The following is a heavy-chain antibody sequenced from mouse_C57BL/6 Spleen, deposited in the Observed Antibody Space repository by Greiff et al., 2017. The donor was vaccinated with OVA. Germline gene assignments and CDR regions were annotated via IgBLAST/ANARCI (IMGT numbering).Heavy chain of an antibody. CDR1: GFTFSSYA. CDR3: AREGTTVVATRGFAY. J-gene: IGHJ3*01. D-gene: IGHD1-1*01. Sequence: EVMLVESGGGLVKPGGSLKLSCAASGFTFSSYAMSWVRQTPEKRLEWVATISAGGSYTYYPDNVKGRFTISRDNAKNNLYLQMSHLKSEDTAMYYCAREGTTVVATRGFAYWGQGTLVTVSA. V-gene: IGHV5-4*01. CDR2: ISAGGSYT.